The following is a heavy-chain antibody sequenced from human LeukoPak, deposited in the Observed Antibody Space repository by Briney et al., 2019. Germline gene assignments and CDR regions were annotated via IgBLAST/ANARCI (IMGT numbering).Heavy chain of an antibody. CDR3: VRAAAGRGVDY. D-gene: IGHD6-13*01. J-gene: IGHJ4*02. Sequence: PSETLSLTCTVSGGSISSGSYYWSWIRQPAGKGLEWIGRIYTSGSTNYNPSLKSRATISVDTSKNQFSLKLSSVTAADTAVYYCVRAAAGRGVDYWGQGTLVTVSS. V-gene: IGHV4-61*02. CDR2: IYTSGST. CDR1: GGSISSGSYY.